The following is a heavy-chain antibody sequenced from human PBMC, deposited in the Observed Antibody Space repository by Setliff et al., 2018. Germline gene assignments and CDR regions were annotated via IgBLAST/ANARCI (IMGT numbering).Heavy chain of an antibody. CDR2: ISAYNGNA. Sequence: ASVKVSCKASGGTFRSYGISWVRQAPGQGLEWMGWISAYNGNANYAQELQGRLTMTTDTSTSTAYMELRSLRSDDTAVYYCARSPPTVVVTAIQAIFDYWGQGTLVTVSS. J-gene: IGHJ4*02. V-gene: IGHV1-18*01. D-gene: IGHD2-21*02. CDR1: GGTFRSYG. CDR3: ARSPPTVVVTAIQAIFDY.